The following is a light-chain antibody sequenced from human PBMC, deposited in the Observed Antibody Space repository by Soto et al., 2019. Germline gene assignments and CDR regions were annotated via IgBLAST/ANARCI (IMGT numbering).Light chain of an antibody. CDR2: GAS. V-gene: IGKV3-15*01. J-gene: IGKJ2*01. CDR3: QQSNKWPYT. CDR1: QSVSGN. Sequence: EIVMTQSPATLSVSPGDRATLSCRASQSVSGNLAWYQQKPGQAPRLLFYGASTRATGIPARFSGTGSGTDFTLTISSLQSEDFAVYYCQQSNKWPYTFGQGTKLEIK.